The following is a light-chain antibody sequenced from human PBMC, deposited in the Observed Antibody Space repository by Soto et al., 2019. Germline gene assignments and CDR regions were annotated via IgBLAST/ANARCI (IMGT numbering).Light chain of an antibody. V-gene: IGKV3-20*01. Sequence: EGVLTQSPGTLSLSPGERAPLSCRASQSVSNNYLAWYQQRPGQAPRLLMFGASSRATGIPDRFSGSGSGTDFTLTISRLVPEDFAVYYCQQYGSSPLTFGQGTRLEIK. CDR2: GAS. CDR1: QSVSNNY. CDR3: QQYGSSPLT. J-gene: IGKJ5*01.